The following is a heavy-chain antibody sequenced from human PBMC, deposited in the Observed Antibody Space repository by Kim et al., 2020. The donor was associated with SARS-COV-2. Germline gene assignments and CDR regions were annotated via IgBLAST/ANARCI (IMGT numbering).Heavy chain of an antibody. V-gene: IGHV3-30*04. Sequence: GGSLRLSCAASGFTFSSYAMHWVRQAPGKGLEWVAVISYDGSNKYYADSVKGRFTISRDNSKNTLYLQMNSLRAEDTAVYYCAREGSGYYYGNTGYFDYWGQGTLVTVSS. CDR1: GFTFSSYA. CDR2: ISYDGSNK. CDR3: AREGSGYYYGNTGYFDY. J-gene: IGHJ4*02. D-gene: IGHD3-22*01.